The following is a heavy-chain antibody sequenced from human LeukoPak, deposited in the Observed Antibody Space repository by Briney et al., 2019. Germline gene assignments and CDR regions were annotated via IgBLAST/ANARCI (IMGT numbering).Heavy chain of an antibody. V-gene: IGHV1-2*02. CDR2: INPNIGGT. CDR3: TRDLLYFYGSGLDY. D-gene: IGHD3-10*01. CDR1: GYTFTSYG. Sequence: ASVKVSCKASGYTFTSYGISWVRQAPGQGLEWMGWINPNIGGTNYAQKFQGRVTMTRDTSISTAYMELSRLRSDDTAVYYCTRDLLYFYGSGLDYWGQGTLVTVSS. J-gene: IGHJ4*02.